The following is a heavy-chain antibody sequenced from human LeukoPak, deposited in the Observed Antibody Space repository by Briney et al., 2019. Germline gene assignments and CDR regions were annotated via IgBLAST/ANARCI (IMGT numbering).Heavy chain of an antibody. CDR1: GGSISSSSYY. CDR3: ARGRAATDY. Sequence: SETLSLTCTVSGGSISSSSYYWGWIRQPPGKGLEWIGSIYYSGSTYYNPSLKSRVTISVDTSKNQFSLKLSSVTAADTAVYYCARGRAATDYWGQGTLVTVSS. D-gene: IGHD6-13*01. V-gene: IGHV4-39*01. J-gene: IGHJ4*02. CDR2: IYYSGST.